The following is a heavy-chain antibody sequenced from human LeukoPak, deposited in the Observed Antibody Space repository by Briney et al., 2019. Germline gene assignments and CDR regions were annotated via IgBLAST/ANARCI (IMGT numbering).Heavy chain of an antibody. CDR2: ISSSSSII. CDR3: ARDRYGSGTSPDSFDI. J-gene: IGHJ3*02. Sequence: GGSLRLSCVASGFTFNTYSTNWVRQAPGKGLEWLSYISSSSSIIYDADSVKGRFTISRDDVKNSLYLQMNTLRDEDTAVYFCARDRYGSGTSPDSFDIWGQGTMVTVSS. CDR1: GFTFNTYS. D-gene: IGHD3-10*01. V-gene: IGHV3-48*02.